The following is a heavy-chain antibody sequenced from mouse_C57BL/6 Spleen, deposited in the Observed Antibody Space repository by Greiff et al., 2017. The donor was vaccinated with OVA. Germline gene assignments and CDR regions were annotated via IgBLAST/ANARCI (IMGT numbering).Heavy chain of an antibody. CDR2: IDPSGGCT. CDR3: AYGSSPFAY. V-gene: IGHV1-59*01. CDR1: GYTFTSYW. J-gene: IGHJ3*01. Sequence: QVQLQQPGAELVRPGASVKLSCKASGYTFTSYWMHWVKQRPVQGLEWIGMIDPSGGCTTYNQKFKGKATLTVDKSSSTAYMQLSSLTSEDSAVDYCAYGSSPFAYWGQGTLVTVSA. D-gene: IGHD1-1*01.